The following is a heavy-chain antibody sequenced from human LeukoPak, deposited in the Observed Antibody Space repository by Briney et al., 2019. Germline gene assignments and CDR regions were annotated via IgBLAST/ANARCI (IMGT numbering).Heavy chain of an antibody. V-gene: IGHV3-7*03. CDR2: IRPDGSDK. J-gene: IGHJ4*02. Sequence: GGSLRLSCAASGFSFSRSWMSWVRQAPGKGLEWVANIRPDGSDKCYVDSVRGRFIISRDNAKSSLYLQMNSLRAEDTAVYYCVSAKTCGGDCYHFDYWGQGALVTVSS. CDR3: VSAKTCGGDCYHFDY. D-gene: IGHD2-21*02. CDR1: GFSFSRSW.